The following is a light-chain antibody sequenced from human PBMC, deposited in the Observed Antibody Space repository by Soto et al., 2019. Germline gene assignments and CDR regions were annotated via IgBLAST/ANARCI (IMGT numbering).Light chain of an antibody. V-gene: IGLV2-14*03. CDR3: ASYTSSRTVV. CDR1: TSDIGGYNY. CDR2: AVT. Sequence: QSVLTQPASVSGSPGQSITISCTGTTSDIGGYNYVSWYQQHPGKAPRLMIYAVTNRPSGVSNRFSGSKSGNTASLTISGLQAEDEGDYYCASYTSSRTVVFGGGTKLTVL. J-gene: IGLJ2*01.